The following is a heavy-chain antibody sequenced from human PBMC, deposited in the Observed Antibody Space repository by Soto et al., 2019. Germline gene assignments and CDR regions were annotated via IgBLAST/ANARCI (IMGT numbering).Heavy chain of an antibody. CDR2: ISYDGSNK. J-gene: IGHJ6*02. CDR1: GFTFSSYG. CDR3: AKAVADGMDV. D-gene: IGHD6-13*01. Sequence: PGGSLRLSCAASGFTFSSYGMHWVRQAPGKGLEWVAVISYDGSNKYYADSVKGRFTISRDNSRNTLYLQMNSLRAEDTAVYYCAKAVADGMDVWGQGTKAPVYS. V-gene: IGHV3-30*18.